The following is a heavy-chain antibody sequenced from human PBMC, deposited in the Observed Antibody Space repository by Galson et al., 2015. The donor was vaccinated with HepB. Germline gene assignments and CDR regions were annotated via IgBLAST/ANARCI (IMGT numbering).Heavy chain of an antibody. D-gene: IGHD6-13*01. CDR2: ISGSGGST. J-gene: IGHJ4*02. V-gene: IGHV3-23*01. CDR1: GFTFSSYA. Sequence: SLRLSCAASGFTFSSYAMSWVRQAPGKGLEWVSAISGSGGSTYYADSVKGRFTISRDNSKNTLYLQMNSLRAEDTAVCYCAMPLPGYSSSWYYFDYWGQGTLVTVSS. CDR3: AMPLPGYSSSWYYFDY.